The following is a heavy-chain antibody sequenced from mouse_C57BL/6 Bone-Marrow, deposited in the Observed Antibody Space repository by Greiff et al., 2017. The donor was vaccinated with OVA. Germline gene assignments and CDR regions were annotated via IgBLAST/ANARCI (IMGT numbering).Heavy chain of an antibody. V-gene: IGHV10-3*01. CDR3: VRDGSKRYFDV. Sequence: GGGLVQPKGSLTLSCDASGFTFNTYAMHWVRQAPGKGLEWVARLRSKSSNYATYYADSVKDRFTISRDDSQSMLYLQMNNLKTDDTAMYYCVRDGSKRYFDVWGTGTTVTVAS. CDR2: LRSKSSNYAT. J-gene: IGHJ1*03. D-gene: IGHD2-5*01. CDR1: GFTFNTYA.